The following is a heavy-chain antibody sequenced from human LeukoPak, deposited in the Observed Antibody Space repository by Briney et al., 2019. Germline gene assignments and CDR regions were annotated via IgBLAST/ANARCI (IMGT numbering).Heavy chain of an antibody. J-gene: IGHJ6*02. CDR3: ARDRIIPRYYYYGMDV. CDR1: GRSFSGYY. CDR2: INHSGST. D-gene: IGHD2/OR15-2a*01. Sequence: SETLSLTCAVYGRSFSGYYWSWIRQPPGKGLEWHGEINHSGSTNYHPSLKSRVTISVDTSKNQFSLKLSSVTAADTAVYYCARDRIIPRYYYYGMDVWGQGTTVTVSS. V-gene: IGHV4-34*01.